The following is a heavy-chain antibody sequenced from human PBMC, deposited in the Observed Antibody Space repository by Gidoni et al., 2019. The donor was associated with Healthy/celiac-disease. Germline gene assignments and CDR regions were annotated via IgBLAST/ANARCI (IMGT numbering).Heavy chain of an antibody. CDR3: AREQYDYGDYGPNLGGGMDV. V-gene: IGHV3-21*01. D-gene: IGHD4-17*01. Sequence: SSSSYIYYADSVKGRFTISRDNAKNSLYLQMNSLRAEDTAVYYCAREQYDYGDYGPNLGGGMDVWGQGTTVTVSS. J-gene: IGHJ6*02. CDR2: SSSSYI.